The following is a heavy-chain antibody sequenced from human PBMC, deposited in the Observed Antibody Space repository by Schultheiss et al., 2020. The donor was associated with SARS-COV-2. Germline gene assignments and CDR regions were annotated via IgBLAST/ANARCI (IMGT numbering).Heavy chain of an antibody. J-gene: IGHJ4*02. CDR2: IYTSGST. Sequence: SQTLSLTCAVYGGSFSGYYWSWIRQPAGKGLEWIGRIYTSGSTNYNPSLKSRVTISIDTSKSQFSLKVSSVTAADTAVYYCARQATSSWYFDFWGQGALVTVSS. D-gene: IGHD6-13*01. CDR1: GGSFSGYY. V-gene: IGHV4-59*10. CDR3: ARQATSSWYFDF.